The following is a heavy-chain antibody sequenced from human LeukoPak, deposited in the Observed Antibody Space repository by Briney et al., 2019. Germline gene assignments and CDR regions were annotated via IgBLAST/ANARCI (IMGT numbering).Heavy chain of an antibody. Sequence: SVKVSCKASGGTFSSYAISWVRQAPGQGLEWMGRIIPIFGTANYAQKFQGRVTITTDESTSTAYMELRSLRSDDTAVYYCAREGYYGDYFDYWGQGNLVTVSS. CDR3: AREGYYGDYFDY. D-gene: IGHD4-17*01. CDR1: GGTFSSYA. V-gene: IGHV1-69*05. CDR2: IIPIFGTA. J-gene: IGHJ4*02.